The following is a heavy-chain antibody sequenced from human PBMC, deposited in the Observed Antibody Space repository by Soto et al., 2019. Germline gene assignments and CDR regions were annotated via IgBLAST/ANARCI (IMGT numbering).Heavy chain of an antibody. Sequence: SETLSLTCTVSGGSISSYYWSWIRQPPGKGLEWIGYIYYSGSTNYNPSLKSRVTISVDTSKNQFSLKLSFVTAADTAVYYCARRRGVRGNWFDPWGQGTLVTVSS. V-gene: IGHV4-59*01. CDR1: GGSISSYY. D-gene: IGHD3-10*01. CDR3: ARRRGVRGNWFDP. J-gene: IGHJ5*02. CDR2: IYYSGST.